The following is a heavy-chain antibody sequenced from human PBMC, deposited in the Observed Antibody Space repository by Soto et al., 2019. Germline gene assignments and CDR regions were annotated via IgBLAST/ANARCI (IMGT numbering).Heavy chain of an antibody. D-gene: IGHD6-6*01. CDR3: ARELAARIVYFVG. CDR1: GYTFTGHY. Sequence: GPVKASCKASGYTFTGHYMHWVRQAPGQGLEWMGWINANSGGTNHAQRFQGRVSMTRDTAISPAYMELGRLRSDATAVYYCARELAARIVYFVGWGEGSLVIVSS. CDR2: INANSGGT. V-gene: IGHV1-2*02. J-gene: IGHJ4*02.